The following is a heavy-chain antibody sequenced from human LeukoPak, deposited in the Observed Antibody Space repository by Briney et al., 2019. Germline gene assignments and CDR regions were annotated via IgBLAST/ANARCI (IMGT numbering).Heavy chain of an antibody. Sequence: SETLSLTCAVSGGSISSGGYSWSWIRQPPGKGLEWIGYIYYSGSTYYNPSLKSRVTISVDTSKNQFSLKLSSVTAADTAVYYCARDGDYDYWGQGTLVTVSS. CDR1: GGSISSGGYS. CDR3: ARDGDYDY. D-gene: IGHD4-17*01. CDR2: IYYSGST. V-gene: IGHV4-30-4*07. J-gene: IGHJ4*02.